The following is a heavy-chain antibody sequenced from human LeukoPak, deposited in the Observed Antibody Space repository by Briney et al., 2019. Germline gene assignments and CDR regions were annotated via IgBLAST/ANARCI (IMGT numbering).Heavy chain of an antibody. V-gene: IGHV4-34*01. CDR1: GGSFSGYY. Sequence: PSETLSLTCAVYGGSFSGYYWSWIRQPPGKGLEWIGEINHSGSTNYNPSLKSRVTISVGTSRNQFSLKLSSVTAADTAVYYCARATGYSYGFRTIDVDYWGQGTLVTVSS. J-gene: IGHJ4*02. CDR3: ARATGYSYGFRTIDVDY. CDR2: INHSGST. D-gene: IGHD5-18*01.